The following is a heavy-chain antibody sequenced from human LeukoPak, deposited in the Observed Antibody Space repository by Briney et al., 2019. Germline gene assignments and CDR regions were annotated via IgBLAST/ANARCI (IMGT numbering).Heavy chain of an antibody. Sequence: GGSLRLSCAASGFTFSSYWMHWVRQAPGKGLVWVSRINSDGSSTSYADSVKGRFTISRDNAKNTLYLQMNSLRAGDTAVYYCARGLAYCGGDCYYYFDYWGQGTLVTVSS. J-gene: IGHJ4*02. CDR2: INSDGSST. V-gene: IGHV3-74*01. CDR3: ARGLAYCGGDCYYYFDY. D-gene: IGHD2-21*02. CDR1: GFTFSSYW.